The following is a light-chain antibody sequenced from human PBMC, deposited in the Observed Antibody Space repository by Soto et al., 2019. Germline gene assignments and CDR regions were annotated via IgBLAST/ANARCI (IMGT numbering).Light chain of an antibody. CDR1: SGHSSYA. V-gene: IGLV4-69*01. J-gene: IGLJ1*01. CDR3: QTWGTGIRV. CDR2: INSDGSH. Sequence: QLVLTQSPSASASLGASVKFICTLSSGHSSYAIAWHQQQPEKGPRYLMKINSDGSHSKGDGIPDRFSGSSPGAERYLTISSLQSEDEADYYCQTWGTGIRVFGTGTKLTVL.